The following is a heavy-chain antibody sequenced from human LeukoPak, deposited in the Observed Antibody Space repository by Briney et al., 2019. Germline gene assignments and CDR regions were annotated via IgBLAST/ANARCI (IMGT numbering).Heavy chain of an antibody. J-gene: IGHJ4*02. V-gene: IGHV3-11*06. Sequence: PGGSLRLSCAASGFTFTDFYMSWIRQAPGKGLEWLSDISRGSTDTNYADSVKGRLTISRDNAKNSLFLQLNSLRAEDTAVYYCARKTYYYDSGSYSKSYYFDYWGQGTLVTVSS. D-gene: IGHD3-10*01. CDR2: ISRGSTDT. CDR3: ARKTYYYDSGSYSKSYYFDY. CDR1: GFTFTDFY.